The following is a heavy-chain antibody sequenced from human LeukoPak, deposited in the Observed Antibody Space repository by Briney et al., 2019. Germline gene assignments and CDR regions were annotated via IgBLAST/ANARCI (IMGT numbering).Heavy chain of an antibody. J-gene: IGHJ4*02. Sequence: GGSLRLSCAASGFTFSSYGMHWVRQAPGKGLEWVAFIRYDGSNKYYADSVKGRFTISRDNSKNTLYLQMNSLRAEDTAVYYCARAYWNCPGVWGQGTLVTVSS. CDR2: IRYDGSNK. V-gene: IGHV3-30*02. D-gene: IGHD1-7*01. CDR1: GFTFSSYG. CDR3: ARAYWNCPGV.